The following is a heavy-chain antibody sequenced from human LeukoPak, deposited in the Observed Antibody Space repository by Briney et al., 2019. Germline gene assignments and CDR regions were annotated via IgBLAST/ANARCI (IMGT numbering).Heavy chain of an antibody. D-gene: IGHD4-23*01. CDR3: ARRSHSTTVVTTWSWFDP. Sequence: GESLKISCKGSGYSFTSYWIGWVRQMPGKGLEWMGIIYPGDSDTRYSPSFQGQVTISADKSISTAYLQWSSLKASDTAMYYCARRSHSTTVVTTWSWFDPWGQGTLVTVSS. CDR1: GYSFTSYW. J-gene: IGHJ5*02. CDR2: IYPGDSDT. V-gene: IGHV5-51*01.